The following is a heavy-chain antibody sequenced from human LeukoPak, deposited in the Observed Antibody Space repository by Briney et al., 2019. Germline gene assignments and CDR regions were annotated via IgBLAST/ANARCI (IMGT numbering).Heavy chain of an antibody. CDR1: GGTFSSYA. D-gene: IGHD4-17*01. CDR2: IIPIFGTA. CDR3: ARGPVTSPNKPFDY. Sequence: SVKVSCKASGGTFSSYAISWVRQAPGQGPEWMGRIIPIFGTANYAQKFQGRVTITTDESTSTAYMELSSLRSEDTAVYYCARGPVTSPNKPFDYWGQGTLVTVSS. J-gene: IGHJ4*02. V-gene: IGHV1-69*05.